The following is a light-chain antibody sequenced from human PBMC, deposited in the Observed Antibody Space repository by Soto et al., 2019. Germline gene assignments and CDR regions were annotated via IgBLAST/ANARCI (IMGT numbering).Light chain of an antibody. CDR3: ATWDSSLSAVV. V-gene: IGLV1-51*01. Sequence: QAVVTQPPSVSAAPGQKVTISCSGSSSNIGNNYVSWYQQLPGTAPKLLIYENHKRPSGIPDRFSGSKSGTSATLGITGLQTGDEADYYCATWDSSLSAVVFGGGTKLTVL. CDR1: SSNIGNNY. CDR2: ENH. J-gene: IGLJ3*02.